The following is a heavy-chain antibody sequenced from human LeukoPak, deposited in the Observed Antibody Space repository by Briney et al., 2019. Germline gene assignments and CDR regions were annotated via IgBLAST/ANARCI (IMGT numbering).Heavy chain of an antibody. CDR3: ARIAAGAANHFDY. D-gene: IGHD6-13*01. J-gene: IGHJ4*02. V-gene: IGHV6-1*01. CDR1: GDSVSSNSAA. CDR2: TYYRSKWYN. Sequence: SQTLSLTCAISGDSVSSNSAAWNWLRQSPTRGLEWLGRTYYRSKWYNDYAVSVKSRITINPDTSKNQFSLQLNSVTPEDTAIYYCARIAAGAANHFDYWGQGSLVTVSS.